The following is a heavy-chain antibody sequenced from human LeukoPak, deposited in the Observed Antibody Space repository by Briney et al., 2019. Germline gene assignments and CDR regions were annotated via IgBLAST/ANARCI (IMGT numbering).Heavy chain of an antibody. V-gene: IGHV4-4*02. D-gene: IGHD6-19*01. CDR2: IHYGGST. J-gene: IGHJ4*02. Sequence: PSGTLSLTCAVSGGSISSSNWWSWVRQPPGKGLEWIGTIHYGGSTFYNPSLRSRLTISVDTSKNQFSLQLSSVTAADTAVYYCARVYRYRSGCYYFDFWGQGTLVTVSS. CDR1: GGSISSSNW. CDR3: ARVYRYRSGCYYFDF.